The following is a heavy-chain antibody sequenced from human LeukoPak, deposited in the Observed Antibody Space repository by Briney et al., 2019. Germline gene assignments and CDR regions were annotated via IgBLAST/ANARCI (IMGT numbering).Heavy chain of an antibody. D-gene: IGHD3-22*01. Sequence: ASVKVSCKASGYTFTAYYMHWVRQAPGQGLEWMGWINPNSGGTNYAQKFQGRVTMTRDTSISTAYMELSRLRSDDTAVYYCARDPQIVVVTEGVWFDPWGQGTLVTVSS. J-gene: IGHJ5*02. V-gene: IGHV1-2*02. CDR2: INPNSGGT. CDR1: GYTFTAYY. CDR3: ARDPQIVVVTEGVWFDP.